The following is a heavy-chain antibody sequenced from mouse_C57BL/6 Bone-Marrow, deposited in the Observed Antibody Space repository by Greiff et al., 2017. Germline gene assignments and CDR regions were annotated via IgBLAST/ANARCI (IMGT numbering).Heavy chain of an antibody. V-gene: IGHV5-6*01. CDR3: ARHAICYDYDGYYYAMDY. Sequence: EVKVVESGGDLVKPGGSLKLSCAASGFTFSSYGMSWVRQTPDKRLEWVATISSGGSYTYSPDSVKGRFTISRDNAKNTLYLQMSSLKSEDTAMYYCARHAICYDYDGYYYAMDYWGQGTSVTVSS. CDR1: GFTFSSYG. J-gene: IGHJ4*01. CDR2: ISSGGSYT. D-gene: IGHD2-4*01.